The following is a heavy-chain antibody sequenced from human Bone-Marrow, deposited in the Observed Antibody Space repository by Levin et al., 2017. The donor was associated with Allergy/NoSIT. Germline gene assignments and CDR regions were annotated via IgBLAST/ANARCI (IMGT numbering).Heavy chain of an antibody. CDR2: ISSNSGDI. V-gene: IGHV3-21*01. CDR1: GFTFNSYD. J-gene: IGHJ6*02. Sequence: AGGSLRLSCAASGFTFNSYDMNWVRQAPGKGLEWVAYISSNSGDIYYRDSVKGRFTISRDNSKNSLFLQMHSLRAEDTAVYYCARGDGCGADCYYYYGMDVWGHGTTVTVSS. CDR3: ARGDGCGADCYYYYGMDV. D-gene: IGHD2-21*02.